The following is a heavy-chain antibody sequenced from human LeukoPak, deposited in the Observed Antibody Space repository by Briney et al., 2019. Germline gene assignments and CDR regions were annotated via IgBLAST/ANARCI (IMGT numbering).Heavy chain of an antibody. V-gene: IGHV4-39*01. Sequence: PSETLSLTCTVSGGSISSSGYYWGWIRQPPGKGLEWIGSIYYSGSTYYNPSLKSRVTISVDTSKNQFSLKLSSVTAADTAVYYCARVSGYREYGMDVWGQGTTVTVSS. CDR1: GGSISSSGYY. D-gene: IGHD3-3*01. CDR2: IYYSGST. CDR3: ARVSGYREYGMDV. J-gene: IGHJ6*02.